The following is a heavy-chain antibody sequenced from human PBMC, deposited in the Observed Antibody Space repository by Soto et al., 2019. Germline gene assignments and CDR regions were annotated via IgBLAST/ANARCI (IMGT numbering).Heavy chain of an antibody. J-gene: IGHJ5*02. V-gene: IGHV3-23*01. Sequence: EVQLLESGGGLVQPGGSLRLSCAASGFTFSSYAMSWVRQAPGKGLEWVSAISGSGGSTYYSDSVKGRFTISRDNSKNTLYLQMNSLRAEDTAVYDCAKDLARIVVVPAAIAWFDPWGQGTLVTVSS. CDR2: ISGSGGST. D-gene: IGHD2-2*02. CDR3: AKDLARIVVVPAAIAWFDP. CDR1: GFTFSSYA.